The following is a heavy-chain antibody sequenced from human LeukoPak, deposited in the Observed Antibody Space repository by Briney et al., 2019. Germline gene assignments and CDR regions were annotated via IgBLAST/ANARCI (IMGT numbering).Heavy chain of an antibody. D-gene: IGHD6-19*01. CDR1: GFTFDTYW. V-gene: IGHV3-7*01. CDR3: ARDGRAVAGDFDY. Sequence: GGSLRLSCAVTGFTFDTYWMSWVRQVPGKGLEWVANINQDGSAKYYVDSVKDRFTISRDNAKNSLYLQMNSLRAEDTAVYYCARDGRAVAGDFDYWGQGTLVTVSS. CDR2: INQDGSAK. J-gene: IGHJ4*02.